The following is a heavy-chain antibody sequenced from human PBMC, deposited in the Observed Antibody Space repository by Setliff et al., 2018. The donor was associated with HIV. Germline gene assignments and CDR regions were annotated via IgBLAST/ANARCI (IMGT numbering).Heavy chain of an antibody. J-gene: IGHJ6*03. D-gene: IGHD6-19*01. V-gene: IGHV5-51*01. CDR1: GYSFTSYW. CDR3: VRHRSAVAGTRIGYCYYMDV. CDR2: IYPGDSDT. Sequence: GESLKISCKGSGYSFTSYWIGWVRQMPGKGLEWMGIIYPGDSDTRYSPSFQGQVTISADKSITTAYLQWSSLKASDTAIYYCVRHRSAVAGTRIGYCYYMDVWGKGTTVTVSS.